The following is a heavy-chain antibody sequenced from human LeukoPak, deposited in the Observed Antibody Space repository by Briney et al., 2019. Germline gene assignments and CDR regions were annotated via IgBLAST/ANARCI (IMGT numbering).Heavy chain of an antibody. CDR3: ATGGIYGSNFDY. D-gene: IGHD5-12*01. CDR2: IYPGDSET. V-gene: IGHV5-51*01. Sequence: EESQNISCKGSGYTFIRFWIGWVRQMPGKGLEWMGIIYPGDSETRYSASFQGQVTISVDKSISTAYLQWSSLKASDTAVYYCATGGIYGSNFDYWGQGTLVTVSS. CDR1: GYTFIRFW. J-gene: IGHJ4*02.